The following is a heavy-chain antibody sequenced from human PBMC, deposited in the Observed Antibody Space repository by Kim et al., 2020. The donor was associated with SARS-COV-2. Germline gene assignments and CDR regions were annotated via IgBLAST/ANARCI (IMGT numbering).Heavy chain of an antibody. J-gene: IGHJ4*02. V-gene: IGHV3-9*01. Sequence: GYADSVKGRFTVSRDKAKDTLYLQMDRLRIEDTAFYYCTRDRDPGCADDWGQGTLVTVSS. CDR3: TRDRDPGCADD.